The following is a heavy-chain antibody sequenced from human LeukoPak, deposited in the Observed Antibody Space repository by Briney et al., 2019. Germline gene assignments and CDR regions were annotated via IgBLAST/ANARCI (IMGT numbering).Heavy chain of an antibody. CDR2: ISSSSTTI. Sequence: GSPRLFCLASGFTFRSYSMNWVRQGSGKGVEWVSYISSSSTTIYYADSVKGRFTISRDNAKNSLYLQMNSLRVADTAVYYCARGPYKDFWSGYSDYWGQGTLVTVSS. D-gene: IGHD3-3*01. J-gene: IGHJ4*02. V-gene: IGHV3-48*01. CDR3: ARGPYKDFWSGYSDY. CDR1: GFTFRSYS.